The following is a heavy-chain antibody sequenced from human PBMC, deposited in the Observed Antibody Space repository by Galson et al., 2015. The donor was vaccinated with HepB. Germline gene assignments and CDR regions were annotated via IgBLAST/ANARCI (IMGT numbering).Heavy chain of an antibody. CDR2: IYHSGST. V-gene: IGHV4-30-2*01. J-gene: IGHJ2*01. CDR1: GGSISSGGYS. Sequence: TLSLTCAVSGGSISSGGYSWSWIRQPPGKGLEWIGYIYHSGSTYYNPSLKSRVTISVDRSKNQFSLKLSSVTAADTAVYYCARGPDYGANVGGWYFDLWGRGTLVTVSS. D-gene: IGHD4-17*01. CDR3: ARGPDYGANVGGWYFDL.